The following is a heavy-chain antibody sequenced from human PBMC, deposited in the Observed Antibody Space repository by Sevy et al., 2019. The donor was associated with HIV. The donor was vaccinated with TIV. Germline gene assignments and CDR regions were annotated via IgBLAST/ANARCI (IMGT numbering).Heavy chain of an antibody. Sequence: GGSLRLSCAASGFIFSYYGMHWVHQAPGKGLEWVAVIWYDGSNTIYADSVKGRFTISRDNSKNILYLQMNSLRDEDTAVYYCARDPQEIMLSGSYYLYWGQGTRVTVSS. V-gene: IGHV3-33*01. CDR1: GFIFSYYG. CDR2: IWYDGSNT. J-gene: IGHJ4*02. D-gene: IGHD1-26*01. CDR3: ARDPQEIMLSGSYYLY.